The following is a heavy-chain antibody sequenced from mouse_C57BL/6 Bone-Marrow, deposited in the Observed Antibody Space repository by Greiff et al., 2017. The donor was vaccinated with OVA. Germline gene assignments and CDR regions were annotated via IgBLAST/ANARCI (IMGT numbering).Heavy chain of an antibody. Sequence: QVQLQQSGAELVKPGASVKISCKASGYAFSSYWMNWVKQRPGKGLEWIGQIYPGDGDTNYNGKFKGKATLTADKSSSTAYMQLSSLTSEDSAVYFCARPLLYYGSSDWYFDVWGTGTTVTVSS. CDR3: ARPLLYYGSSDWYFDV. D-gene: IGHD1-1*01. CDR2: IYPGDGDT. V-gene: IGHV1-80*01. CDR1: GYAFSSYW. J-gene: IGHJ1*03.